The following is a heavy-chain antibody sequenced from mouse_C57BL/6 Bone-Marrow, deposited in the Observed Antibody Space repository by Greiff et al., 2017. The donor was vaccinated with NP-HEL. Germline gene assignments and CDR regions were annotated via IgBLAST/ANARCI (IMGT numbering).Heavy chain of an antibody. Sequence: VQLQQSGAELVMPGASVKLSCKPSGYTFTSYWMHWVKQRPGQGLEWIGEIDPSDSYTNYNQKFKGKSTLTVDKSSSTAYMQLSSLTSEDSAVYYCARGSWFAYWGQGTLVTVSA. V-gene: IGHV1-69*01. CDR3: ARGSWFAY. J-gene: IGHJ3*01. CDR2: IDPSDSYT. CDR1: GYTFTSYW.